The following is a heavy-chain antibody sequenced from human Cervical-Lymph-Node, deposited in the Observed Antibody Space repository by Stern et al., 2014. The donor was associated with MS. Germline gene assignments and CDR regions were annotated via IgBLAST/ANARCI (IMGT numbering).Heavy chain of an antibody. Sequence: QVQLVQSGAEVKKPGSSGRVSCNASGGTFSSYAINWVRQAPGQGLQWMGGIIPMLGTNYARQFQARVTITADKSTNTVHMELSSLTFDDTAVYYCARTRSSGWFDGFDTWGQGTLVTVSS. D-gene: IGHD6-19*01. CDR2: IIPMLGT. J-gene: IGHJ3*02. CDR1: GGTFSSYA. V-gene: IGHV1-69*06. CDR3: ARTRSSGWFDGFDT.